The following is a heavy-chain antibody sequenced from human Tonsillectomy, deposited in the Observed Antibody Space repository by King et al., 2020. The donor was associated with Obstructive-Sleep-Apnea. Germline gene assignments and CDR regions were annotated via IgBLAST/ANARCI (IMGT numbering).Heavy chain of an antibody. Sequence: QLVQSGAEVKKPGASVKVSCEASGYTFPSYTMHWLRQAPGQRLEWMGWINAGKGNTKYSQKFQGRVTITRDTSASTAYMELSSLRSEDTAVYYCARDRHSSGWYFFDYWGQGTLVTVSS. V-gene: IGHV1-3*01. J-gene: IGHJ4*02. CDR3: ARDRHSSGWYFFDY. D-gene: IGHD6-19*01. CDR2: INAGKGNT. CDR1: GYTFPSYT.